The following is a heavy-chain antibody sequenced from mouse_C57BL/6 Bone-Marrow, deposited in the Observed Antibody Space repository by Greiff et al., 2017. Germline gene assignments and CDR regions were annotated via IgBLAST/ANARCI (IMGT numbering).Heavy chain of an antibody. J-gene: IGHJ2*01. CDR3: ARLWVYYDY. V-gene: IGHV3-6*01. Sequence: VQLKESGPGLVKPSQSLSLTCSVTGYSITSGYYWNWIRQFPGNKLEWMGYISYDGSNNYNPSLKNRISITRDTSKNQFFLKLNSVTTEDTATYYCARLWVYYDYWGQGTTLTVSS. CDR2: ISYDGSN. D-gene: IGHD1-1*01. CDR1: GYSITSGYY.